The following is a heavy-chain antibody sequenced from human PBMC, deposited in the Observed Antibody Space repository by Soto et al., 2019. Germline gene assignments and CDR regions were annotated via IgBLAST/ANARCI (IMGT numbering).Heavy chain of an antibody. D-gene: IGHD3-10*01. Sequence: PGGSLRLSCAASGFTFSSYAMSWVRQAPGKGLEWVSAISGSGGSTYYADSVKGRFTISRDNSKNTLYLQMNSLRAEDTAVYYCAKAVLLWFGDRPGIYDYWGQGTLVTVSS. CDR1: GFTFSSYA. V-gene: IGHV3-23*01. J-gene: IGHJ4*02. CDR3: AKAVLLWFGDRPGIYDY. CDR2: ISGSGGST.